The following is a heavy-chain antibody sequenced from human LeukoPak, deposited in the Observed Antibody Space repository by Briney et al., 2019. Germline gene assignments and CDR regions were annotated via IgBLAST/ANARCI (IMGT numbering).Heavy chain of an antibody. J-gene: IGHJ5*02. V-gene: IGHV4-34*01. CDR1: GGSFSGYY. Sequence: PSETLSLTCAVYGGSFSGYYWSWIRQPPGKGLEWIGEINHSGSTNYNPSLKSRVTISVDTSKNQFSLKLSSVTAADTAVYYCARGPAVPRRSPIWSRDFWGNWFDPWGQGTLVTVSS. D-gene: IGHD3-10*01. CDR2: INHSGST. CDR3: ARGPAVPRRSPIWSRDFWGNWFDP.